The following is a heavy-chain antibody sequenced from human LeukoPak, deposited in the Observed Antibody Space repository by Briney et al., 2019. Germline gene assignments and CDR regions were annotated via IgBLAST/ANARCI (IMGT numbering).Heavy chain of an antibody. Sequence: SETLSLTCTVSGGSISSYYWSWIRQPAGKGLEWIGRIYTSGSTTYNPSLKSRVTMSVDTSKNQVSLKLNSVTAADTAVYYCARELRKGAFDIWGQGTMVTVSS. CDR3: ARELRKGAFDI. D-gene: IGHD4-17*01. V-gene: IGHV4-4*07. CDR2: IYTSGST. CDR1: GGSISSYY. J-gene: IGHJ3*02.